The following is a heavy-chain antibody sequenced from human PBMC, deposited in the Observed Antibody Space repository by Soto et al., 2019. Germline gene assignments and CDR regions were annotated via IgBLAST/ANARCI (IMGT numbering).Heavy chain of an antibody. V-gene: IGHV1-24*01. Sequence: ASVKVSYKVSGYTLTELSMHWVRQAPGKGLEWRGGFDPEDGETIYAQKFQGRVTMTEDTSTDTAYMELSGLRSEDTAVYYCATDHTGFGELLFHYGMDVWGQGTTFTVSS. CDR3: ATDHTGFGELLFHYGMDV. D-gene: IGHD3-10*01. CDR2: FDPEDGET. CDR1: GYTLTELS. J-gene: IGHJ6*02.